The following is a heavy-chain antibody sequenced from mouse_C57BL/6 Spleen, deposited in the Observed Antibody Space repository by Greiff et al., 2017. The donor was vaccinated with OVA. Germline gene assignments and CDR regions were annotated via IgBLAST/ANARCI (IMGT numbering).Heavy chain of an antibody. V-gene: IGHV1-55*01. CDR1: GYTFTSYW. CDR2: LYPGSGST. D-gene: IGHD1-1*01. CDR3: ARKGVDYDYAMDY. Sequence: QVQLQQSGAELVKPGASVKMSCKASGYTFTSYWITWVKQRPGQGLEWIGDLYPGSGSTNYNEKFKSKATLTVDTSSSTAYMQLSSLTSEDSAVYYCARKGVDYDYAMDYWGQGTSVTVSS. J-gene: IGHJ4*01.